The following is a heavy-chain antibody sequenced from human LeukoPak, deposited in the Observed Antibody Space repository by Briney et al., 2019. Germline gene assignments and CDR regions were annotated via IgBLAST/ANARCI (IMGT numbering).Heavy chain of an antibody. CDR3: ARRLSTRSYYLDD. CDR1: GASISRDRYY. CDR2: ISYSGTT. V-gene: IGHV4-39*01. D-gene: IGHD2/OR15-2a*01. Sequence: PSETLSLTCTVSGASISRDRYYWDWIRQPPGKGLEWIGTISYSGTTYYNPSLKSRVTISVDTSKNQFSLKLNSATAADTAVYYCARRLSTRSYYLDDWGQGTLVTVSS. J-gene: IGHJ4*02.